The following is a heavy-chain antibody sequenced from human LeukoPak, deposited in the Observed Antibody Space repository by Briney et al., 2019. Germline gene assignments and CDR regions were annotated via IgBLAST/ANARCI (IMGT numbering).Heavy chain of an antibody. D-gene: IGHD3-3*02. J-gene: IGHJ6*03. Sequence: SVKVSCKASGGTLSGYAISWVRQAPGQRLEWMGGIIPIYGTPHSAQKFQGRVTITTDESTSTAFMDLSSLRSEDTAVYYCARGKLGYYYYHMDAWGKGTTVTVSS. V-gene: IGHV1-69*05. CDR1: GGTLSGYA. CDR3: ARGKLGYYYYHMDA. CDR2: IIPIYGTP.